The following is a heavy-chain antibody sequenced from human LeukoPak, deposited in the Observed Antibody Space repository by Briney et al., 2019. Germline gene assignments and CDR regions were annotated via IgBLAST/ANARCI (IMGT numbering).Heavy chain of an antibody. CDR3: PKDLSYCGSTSCPRAFDI. J-gene: IGHJ3*02. V-gene: IGHV3-21*01. CDR1: GFTFSSYS. CDR2: ISSSSSYI. D-gene: IGHD2-2*01. Sequence: GGSLRLSCAASGFTFSSYSMNWGRQAPGKGLEWVSSISSSSSYIYYADSVKGRFNISRDNTNNSLYREMNSLRTEDTAAYCCPKDLSYCGSTSCPRAFDIWGQGKMVTVSS.